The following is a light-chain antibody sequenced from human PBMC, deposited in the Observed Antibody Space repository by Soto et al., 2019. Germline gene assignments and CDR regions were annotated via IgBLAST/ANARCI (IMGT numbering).Light chain of an antibody. CDR3: QQYDSSFT. CDR1: QHVTTTY. J-gene: IGKJ4*01. V-gene: IGKV3-20*01. CDR2: GAS. Sequence: IVLTQSPATLSLSPGERATLSCTASQHVTTTYIAWYQHKFGQAPRLLIYGASTRATGTPVRFTGGGFGTDFTLPISRGEAGDLAMDFCQQYDSSFTFRGGTKVEMK.